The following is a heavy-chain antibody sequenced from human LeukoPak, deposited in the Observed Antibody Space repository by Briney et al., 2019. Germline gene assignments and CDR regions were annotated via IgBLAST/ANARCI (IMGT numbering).Heavy chain of an antibody. Sequence: GGSLRLSCAASGFTFRNYAMHWVRQAPGKGLEWVAVISYDGSNKLYADSVKGRFTISRDNAKNSLYLQMNSLRAEDTAVYYCARDYYDINFDYWGQGTLVTVSS. CDR1: GFTFRNYA. CDR3: ARDYYDINFDY. CDR2: ISYDGSNK. D-gene: IGHD3-9*01. V-gene: IGHV3-30*04. J-gene: IGHJ4*02.